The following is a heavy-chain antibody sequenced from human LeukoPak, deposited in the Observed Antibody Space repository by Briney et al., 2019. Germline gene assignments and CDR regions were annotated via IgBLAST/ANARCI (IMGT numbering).Heavy chain of an antibody. Sequence: SETLSLTCSVSGGSVRSGSYYWSWIRQPPGKGLEWIGYIHCSGSANYNPSLKSRVTISVDTSKNQFSLKVSSVTAADTAVYYCARRSSDGYYYYYMDVWGKGTTVTVSS. CDR3: ARRSSDGYYYYYMDV. V-gene: IGHV4-61*01. J-gene: IGHJ6*03. CDR2: IHCSGSA. D-gene: IGHD3-10*01. CDR1: GGSVRSGSYY.